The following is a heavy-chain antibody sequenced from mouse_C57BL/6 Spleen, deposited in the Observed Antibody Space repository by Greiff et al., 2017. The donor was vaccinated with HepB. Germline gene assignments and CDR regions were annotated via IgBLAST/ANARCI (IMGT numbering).Heavy chain of an antibody. CDR3: ASIYGSSYEIAY. D-gene: IGHD1-1*01. J-gene: IGHJ3*01. V-gene: IGHV1-82*01. CDR1: GYAFSSSW. Sequence: VKLMESGPELVKPGASVKISCKASGYAFSSSWMNWVKQRPGKGLEWIGRIYPGDGDTNYNGKFKGKATLTADKSSSTAYMQLSSLTYEDSAVYFCASIYGSSYEIAYWGQGTLVTVSA. CDR2: IYPGDGDT.